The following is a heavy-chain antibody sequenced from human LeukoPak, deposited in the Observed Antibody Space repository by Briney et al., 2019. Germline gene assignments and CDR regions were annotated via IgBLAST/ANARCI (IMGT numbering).Heavy chain of an antibody. V-gene: IGHV4-34*01. CDR1: GGSFSGYY. CDR3: ARGRRTTFGVVIMGQFDY. CDR2: INHSGST. J-gene: IGHJ4*02. Sequence: SETLSLTCAVYGGSFSGYYWSWIRQPPGKGLEWIGEINHSGSTNYNPSLKSRVTISVDTSKNQFSLKLSSVTAADTAVYYCARGRRTTFGVVIMGQFDYWGQGTLVTVSS. D-gene: IGHD3-3*01.